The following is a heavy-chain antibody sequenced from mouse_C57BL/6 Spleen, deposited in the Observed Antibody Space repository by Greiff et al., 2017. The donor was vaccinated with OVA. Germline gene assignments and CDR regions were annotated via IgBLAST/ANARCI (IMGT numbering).Heavy chain of an antibody. CDR1: GYTFTSYW. V-gene: IGHV1-50*01. CDR3: ARGDY. CDR2: IDPSDRYT. J-gene: IGHJ2*01. Sequence: QVQLQQPGAELVKPGASVKLSCKASGYTFTSYWMQWVKQRPGQGLEWIGEIDPSDRYTNYNQKFKGKATLTVDTSSSTAYMHLRSLTSEYSAVYYCARGDYWGQGTTLTVSS.